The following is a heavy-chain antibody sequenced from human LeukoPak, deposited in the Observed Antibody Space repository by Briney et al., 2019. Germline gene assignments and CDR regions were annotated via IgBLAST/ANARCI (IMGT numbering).Heavy chain of an antibody. J-gene: IGHJ4*02. CDR1: SDSIGRYY. CDR2: IYYNGDT. Sequence: PSETLSLSCTVSSDSIGRYYWSWIRQPPGKGLEWVGYIYYNGDTNYKPSLKSRVTTSIDTSKKQVSLKLYSVTAADTAVYYRARSSWGYAFDYWGQGTLVTVSS. D-gene: IGHD5-18*01. V-gene: IGHV4-59*01. CDR3: ARSSWGYAFDY.